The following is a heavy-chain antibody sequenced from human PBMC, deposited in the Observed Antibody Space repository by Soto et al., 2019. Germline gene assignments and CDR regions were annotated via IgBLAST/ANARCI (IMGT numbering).Heavy chain of an antibody. Sequence: PGGSLRLSCAASGFTFSSYAMNWVRQAPGKGLEWVANIKPDGSQKWYVDSVKGRLTISRGNAKKSLCLQMNSLRAEDTAVYYCARGDYYDSSGPFSDAFDIWGQGTMVTVS. D-gene: IGHD3-22*01. CDR1: GFTFSSYA. J-gene: IGHJ3*02. CDR3: ARGDYYDSSGPFSDAFDI. CDR2: IKPDGSQK. V-gene: IGHV3-7*04.